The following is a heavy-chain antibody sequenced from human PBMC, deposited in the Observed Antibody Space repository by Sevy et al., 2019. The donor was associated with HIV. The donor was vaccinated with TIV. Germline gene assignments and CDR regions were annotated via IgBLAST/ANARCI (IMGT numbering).Heavy chain of an antibody. D-gene: IGHD2-8*02. Sequence: GESLKISCAASGFPFSNYAMSWVRQAPGKGLEWVSTLIGGGSRTYYADSVTGRFIISRDNSGNTLYLQMNSLRAEDTAIYYCAKRRVQSGLSGGGANYGMDVCGRGTTVTVSS. V-gene: IGHV3-23*01. J-gene: IGHJ6*02. CDR3: AKRRVQSGLSGGGANYGMDV. CDR2: LIGGGSRT. CDR1: GFPFSNYA.